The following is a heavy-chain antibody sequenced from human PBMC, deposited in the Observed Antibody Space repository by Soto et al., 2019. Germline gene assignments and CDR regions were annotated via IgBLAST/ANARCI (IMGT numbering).Heavy chain of an antibody. CDR2: ISYDGSNK. CDR1: GFTFSSYG. CDR3: AKDLELRGYDSSGPNWFDP. V-gene: IGHV3-30*18. J-gene: IGHJ5*02. Sequence: HPGGSLRLSCAASGFTFSSYGMHWVRQAPGKGLEWVAVISYDGSNKYYADSVKGRFTISRDNSKNTLYLQMNSLRAEDTAVYYCAKDLELRGYDSSGPNWFDPWGQGTLVTVSS. D-gene: IGHD3-22*01.